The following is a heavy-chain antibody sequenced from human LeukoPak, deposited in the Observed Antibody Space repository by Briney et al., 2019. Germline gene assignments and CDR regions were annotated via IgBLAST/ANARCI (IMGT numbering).Heavy chain of an antibody. D-gene: IGHD6-13*01. V-gene: IGHV3-23*01. CDR3: AKNDRYSSSPRYYFDY. J-gene: IGHJ4*02. Sequence: GGSLRLSCAASGFTFSNYAMSWVRQGPGKGLEWVSATSGSGGSTNYGDSVKGRFTTSRDNSKNTLYLQMNSLRVEDTAVYFCAKNDRYSSSPRYYFDYWGQGTLVAVSS. CDR2: TSGSGGST. CDR1: GFTFSNYA.